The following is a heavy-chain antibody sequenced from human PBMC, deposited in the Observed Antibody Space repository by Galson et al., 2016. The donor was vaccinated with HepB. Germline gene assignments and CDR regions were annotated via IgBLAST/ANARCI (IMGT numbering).Heavy chain of an antibody. Sequence: SETLSLTCTVSGGSISNYFWSWIRQLPGRGLERIGYIYYGGSTFYNPSLQSRVTMSVDTSNNQFSLRLNSVTAADTAVYYCARDNVMGAKNWFDPWGQGTLVTVSS. V-gene: IGHV4-59*06. CDR2: IYYGGST. CDR1: GGSISNYF. CDR3: ARDNVMGAKNWFDP. D-gene: IGHD1-26*01. J-gene: IGHJ5*02.